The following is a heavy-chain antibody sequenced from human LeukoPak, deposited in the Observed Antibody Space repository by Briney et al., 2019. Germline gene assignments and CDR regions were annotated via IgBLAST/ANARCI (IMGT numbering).Heavy chain of an antibody. J-gene: IGHJ3*02. CDR2: ISWNSGSI. CDR1: GFTFDDYA. V-gene: IGHV3-9*01. CDR3: AKDRRPEPADAFDI. Sequence: GRSLRLSCAASGFTFDDYAMHWVRQAQGKGLEWVSGISWNSGSIGYADSVKGRFTISRDNAKNSLYLQMNSLRAEDTALYYCAKDRRPEPADAFDIWGQGTMVTVSS. D-gene: IGHD1-14*01.